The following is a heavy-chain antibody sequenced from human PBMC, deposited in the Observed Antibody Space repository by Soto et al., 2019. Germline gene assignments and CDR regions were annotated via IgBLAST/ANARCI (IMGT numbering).Heavy chain of an antibody. D-gene: IGHD1-26*01. J-gene: IGHJ4*02. CDR2: IYYSGST. CDR1: GGSISSSSYY. CDR3: ASRPWAGAIDY. Sequence: QLQLQESGPGLVKPSETLSLTCTVSGGSISSSSYYWGWIRQPPGKGLEWIGSIYYSGSTYYNPSLKSRVTISVDTSKNQFSLKLSSVTAADTAVYYCASRPWAGAIDYWGQGTLVTVSS. V-gene: IGHV4-39*01.